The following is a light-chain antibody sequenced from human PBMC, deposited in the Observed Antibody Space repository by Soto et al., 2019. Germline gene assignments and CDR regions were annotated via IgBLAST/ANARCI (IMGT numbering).Light chain of an antibody. CDR2: DDN. CDR1: SSNIGGNS. J-gene: IGLJ1*01. CDR3: GSWDSSLSAYV. Sequence: QSVLTQPPPVYEAPGQKVTISSSGSSSNIGGNSVSWYQQLPGTAPKLLIYDDNKRPSGIPDRFSGSKSGTSATLGITGFQTGDEADYYCGSWDSSLSAYVFGTGTKVTVL. V-gene: IGLV1-51*01.